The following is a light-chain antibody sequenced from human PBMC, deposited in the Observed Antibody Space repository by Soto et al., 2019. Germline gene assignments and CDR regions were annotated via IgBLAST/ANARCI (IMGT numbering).Light chain of an antibody. V-gene: IGKV3-20*01. Sequence: GLTLCLGTRSLSKRETATLSCRASQSLTSSYLAWYQQRPGQAPSLLIYGASSRATGIPDRFSGSGSGTDFTLTISRLEPEDFAVYYCHQYGSSPWTFGQGTEVDVK. CDR3: HQYGSSPWT. J-gene: IGKJ1*01. CDR1: QSLTSSY. CDR2: GAS.